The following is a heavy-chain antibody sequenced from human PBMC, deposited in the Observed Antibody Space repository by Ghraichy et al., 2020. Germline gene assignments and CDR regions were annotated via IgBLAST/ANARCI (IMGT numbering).Heavy chain of an antibody. J-gene: IGHJ4*02. CDR2: IYYSGST. V-gene: IGHV4-39*07. Sequence: SETLSLTCTVSGGSISSSSYYWGWIRQPPGKGLEWIGSIYYSGSTYYNPSLKSRVTISVDTSKNQFSLKLSSVTAADTAVYYCARRNNIRGYSYQFDYWGQGTLVTVSS. CDR1: GGSISSSSYY. CDR3: ARRNNIRGYSYQFDY. D-gene: IGHD5-18*01.